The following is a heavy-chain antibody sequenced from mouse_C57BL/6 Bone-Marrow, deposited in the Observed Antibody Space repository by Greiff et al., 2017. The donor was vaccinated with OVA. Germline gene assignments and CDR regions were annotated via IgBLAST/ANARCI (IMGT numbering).Heavy chain of an antibody. J-gene: IGHJ2*01. CDR2: IYPGGGYT. CDR3: ARKRELGRWDY. CDR1: GYTFTNYW. V-gene: IGHV1-63*01. Sequence: VQLQESGAELVRPGTSVKMSCKASGYTFTNYWIGWAKQRPGHGLEWIGDIYPGGGYTNYNEKFKGKATLTADKSSSTAYMQFSSLTSEDSAIYYCARKRELGRWDYWGQGTTLTVSS. D-gene: IGHD4-1*01.